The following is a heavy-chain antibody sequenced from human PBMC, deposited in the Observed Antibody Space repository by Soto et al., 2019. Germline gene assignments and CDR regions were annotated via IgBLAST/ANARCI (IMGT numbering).Heavy chain of an antibody. CDR3: AGGSKVLWRPAALNWFDP. V-gene: IGHV4-59*08. CDR2: IYYSGST. D-gene: IGHD2-2*01. J-gene: IGHJ5*02. Sequence: SESLSLTCTVSGGSISSYYWSWIRQPPGKGLEWIGYIYYSGSTNYNPSLKSRVTIAVDTSKNQFSLKLSSVPAADTAVYYCAGGSKVLWRPAALNWFDPWGQGTLVTVSS. CDR1: GGSISSYY.